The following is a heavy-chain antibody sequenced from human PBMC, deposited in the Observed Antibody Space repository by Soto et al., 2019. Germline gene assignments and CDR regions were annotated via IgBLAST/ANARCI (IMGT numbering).Heavy chain of an antibody. CDR1: GFVFSTYA. CDR2: ISGGGSYI. CDR3: AHPRGFGVFDAVDI. D-gene: IGHD3-10*01. V-gene: IGHV3-23*01. Sequence: EVQLSESGGGLVQPGGSLRLSCVASGFVFSTYAMNWVRQAPGKGLEWVSAISGGGSYIYYAESVRGRFAISRDNSMNTLYVQMSSLRFEDTAVYYCAHPRGFGVFDAVDIWGQGTVVTVSS. J-gene: IGHJ3*02.